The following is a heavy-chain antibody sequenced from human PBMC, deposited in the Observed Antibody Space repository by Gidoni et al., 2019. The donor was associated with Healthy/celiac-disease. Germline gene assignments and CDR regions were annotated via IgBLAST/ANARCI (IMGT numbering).Heavy chain of an antibody. J-gene: IGHJ4*02. D-gene: IGHD6-19*01. CDR1: GGSISISSYY. CDR2: IYYSGST. Sequence: QLQLQESGPGLVKPSETLSLTCTVSGGSISISSYYWGWIRQPPGKGLEWIGSIYYSGSTYYNPSLKSRVTISVDTSKNQFSLKLSSVTAADTAVYYCARASSGWYRGSRYYFDYWGQGTLVTVSS. CDR3: ARASSGWYRGSRYYFDY. V-gene: IGHV4-39*01.